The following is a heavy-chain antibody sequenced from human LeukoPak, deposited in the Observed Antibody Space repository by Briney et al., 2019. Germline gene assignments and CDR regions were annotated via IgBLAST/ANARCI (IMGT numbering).Heavy chain of an antibody. J-gene: IGHJ4*02. Sequence: ASVKVSCKASGHKFIAYYMHWVRQAPGQGLEWMGWINPNSGGTKYAQQFQGRVTMTRDTSISTAYMELSRLTSDDTAVYYCARGEGDSSSWPLNYWGQGTLVPVSS. CDR2: INPNSGGT. V-gene: IGHV1-2*02. D-gene: IGHD6-13*01. CDR3: ARGEGDSSSWPLNY. CDR1: GHKFIAYY.